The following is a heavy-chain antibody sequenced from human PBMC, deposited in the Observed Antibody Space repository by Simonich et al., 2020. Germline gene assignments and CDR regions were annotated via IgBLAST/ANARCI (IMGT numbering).Heavy chain of an antibody. V-gene: IGHV3-48*03. Sequence: EVQLVESGGGLVQPGGSLRLSFSASGFTFCSYEMNWVRQAPWKGLGWVSYISSSGSTIYYADSGKGRFTISRDNAKNSLYLQMNSLRAEDTAVYYCARHYYGDYYFGYWGQGTLVTVSS. CDR2: ISSSGSTI. CDR1: GFTFCSYE. D-gene: IGHD4-17*01. J-gene: IGHJ4*02. CDR3: ARHYYGDYYFGY.